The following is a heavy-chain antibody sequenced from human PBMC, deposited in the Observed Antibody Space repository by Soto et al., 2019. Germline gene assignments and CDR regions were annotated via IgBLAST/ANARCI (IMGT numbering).Heavy chain of an antibody. CDR2: IYPGDSDT. CDR1: GYSFTSYW. D-gene: IGHD2-2*01. CDR3: ATGLYFISTSCWRDAFDI. Sequence: GESLKISCKGSGYSFTSYWIGWVRQMPGKGLEWMGIIYPGDSDTRYSPSFQGQVTISADKSISTAYLQWSSLKASDTAMYYCATGLYFISTSCWRDAFDIWGQGKMVTVS. V-gene: IGHV5-51*01. J-gene: IGHJ3*02.